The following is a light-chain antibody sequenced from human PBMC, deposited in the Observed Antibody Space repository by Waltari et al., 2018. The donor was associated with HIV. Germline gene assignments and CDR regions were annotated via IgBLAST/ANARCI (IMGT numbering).Light chain of an antibody. J-gene: IGLJ2*01. CDR1: TRDVGGLNL. Sequence: QSALTQPASVSGSPGQSITIPCTGTTRDVGGLNLFSWYQQNPGKAPKLMIYEVSKRPSGVSNRFSGSKSGNTASLTISGLQAEDEADYYCCAYAGSTTYVIFGGGTKLTVL. CDR3: CAYAGSTTYVI. CDR2: EVS. V-gene: IGLV2-23*02.